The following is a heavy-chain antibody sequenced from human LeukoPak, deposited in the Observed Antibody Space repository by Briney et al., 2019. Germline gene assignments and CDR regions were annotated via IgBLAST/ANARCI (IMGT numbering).Heavy chain of an antibody. V-gene: IGHV3-23*01. CDR3: AKDLTAMITWWYFDL. J-gene: IGHJ2*01. CDR1: GFTFSSYA. CDR2: ISSRGGTT. Sequence: PGGSLRLSCAASGFTFSSYAMSWVRQAPGKGLEWVSTISSRGGTTYYADSVKGQFTISRDNSRNTLYLQMNSLRAEDTAVYYCAKDLTAMITWWYFDLWSRGTLVTVSS. D-gene: IGHD5-18*01.